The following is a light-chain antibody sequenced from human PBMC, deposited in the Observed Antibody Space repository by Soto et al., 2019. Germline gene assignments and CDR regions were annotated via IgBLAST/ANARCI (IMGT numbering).Light chain of an antibody. CDR2: GAS. Sequence: EIVMTQSPATLSVSPGGRATLSCRASQSISDTLAWYQQKPGQAPRLLIHGASTRAPGFPARFSGSGSGTDLPLTISSLQSEDFAVYYCQQYDNWPWTFGQGTKVDIK. J-gene: IGKJ1*01. V-gene: IGKV3-15*01. CDR3: QQYDNWPWT. CDR1: QSISDT.